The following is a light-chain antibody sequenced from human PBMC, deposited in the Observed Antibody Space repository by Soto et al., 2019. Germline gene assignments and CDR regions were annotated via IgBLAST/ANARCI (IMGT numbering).Light chain of an antibody. CDR1: NSNIGSNT. CDR3: AVWDDSLRGRV. Sequence: QSVLTQPPSASGTPGQGVTISCSGSNSNIGSNTVNWYQQFPGTAPRFLIYGNDLRPSGVPDRFSASKSGTSASLAISGLQSEDEADYYCAVWDDSLRGRVFGGGTKLTVL. CDR2: GND. V-gene: IGLV1-44*01. J-gene: IGLJ2*01.